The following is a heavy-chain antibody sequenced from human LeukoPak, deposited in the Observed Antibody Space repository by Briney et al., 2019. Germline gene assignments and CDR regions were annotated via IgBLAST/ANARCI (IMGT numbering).Heavy chain of an antibody. D-gene: IGHD2-21*02. CDR1: GDSISNSNW. CDR3: AKAVTATSGRFSLVY. J-gene: IGHJ4*02. V-gene: IGHV4-4*02. Sequence: SGTLSLTCAVSGDSISNSNWWSWVRQPPGKGLEWIGEISHSGSTNYHPSLKSRVIISIDKSKNHFSLKLSSVTAADTAVYYCAKAVTATSGRFSLVYWGQGTLVTVSS. CDR2: ISHSGST.